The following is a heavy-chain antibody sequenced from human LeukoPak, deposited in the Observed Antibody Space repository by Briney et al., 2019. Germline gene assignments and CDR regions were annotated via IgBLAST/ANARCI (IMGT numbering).Heavy chain of an antibody. D-gene: IGHD3-10*01. CDR3: AREPPPAYGSGSYTDY. CDR1: GYAFTSYG. Sequence: ASVKFSCKASGYAFTSYGISWVRPAPGQGLEWMGWISSYNGNTNYAQKLQGRVTMTTDTSTSTAYMELRSLRSDDTAVYYCAREPPPAYGSGSYTDYWGQGTLVTVSS. J-gene: IGHJ4*02. CDR2: ISSYNGNT. V-gene: IGHV1-18*01.